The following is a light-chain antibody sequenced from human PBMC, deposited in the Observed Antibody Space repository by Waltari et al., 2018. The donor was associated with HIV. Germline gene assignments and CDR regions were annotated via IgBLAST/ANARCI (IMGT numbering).Light chain of an antibody. CDR2: WAS. V-gene: IGKV4-1*01. J-gene: IGKJ2*01. CDR1: QSLLYSSNNKNY. Sequence: DIVMTQSPESLTVSLGERATINCTSSQSLLYSSNNKNYLAWYQQKGGQSPKLLINWASTRESGVPDRFSGSGSGTNFTLTISSLQAEDVAVYYCLQFYSSLYTFGQGTNLEIK. CDR3: LQFYSSLYT.